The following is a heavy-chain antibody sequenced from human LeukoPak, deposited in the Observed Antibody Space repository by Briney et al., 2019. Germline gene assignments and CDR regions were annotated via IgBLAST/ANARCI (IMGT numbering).Heavy chain of an antibody. J-gene: IGHJ6*03. CDR2: INPSGGST. Sequence: ASVKVSRKASGYTFTSYYMHWVRQAPGQGLEWMGIINPSGGSTSYAQKFQGRVTMTRDMSTSTVYMELSSLRSEDTAVYYCARGADIVVVPAADMDVWGKGTTVTVSS. CDR3: ARGADIVVVPAADMDV. D-gene: IGHD2-2*01. V-gene: IGHV1-46*01. CDR1: GYTFTSYY.